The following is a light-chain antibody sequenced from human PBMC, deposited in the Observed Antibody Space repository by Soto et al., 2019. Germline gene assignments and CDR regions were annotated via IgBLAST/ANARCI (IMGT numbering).Light chain of an antibody. J-gene: IGLJ2*01. CDR3: SSYTSSSPRV. CDR1: SSDVGGYNY. V-gene: IGLV2-14*01. CDR2: EVS. Sequence: QSALTHPASVSGSPVQSITISCTGTSSDVGGYNYVSWYQQHPGKAPKLIIYEVSNRPSGVSNRFSGSKSGNTAALTISGLQAEDEADYYCSSYTSSSPRVFGGGTKLTV.